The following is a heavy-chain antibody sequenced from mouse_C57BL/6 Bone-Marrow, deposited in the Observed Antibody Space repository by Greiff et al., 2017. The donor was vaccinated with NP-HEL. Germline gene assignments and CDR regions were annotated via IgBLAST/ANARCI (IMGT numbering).Heavy chain of an antibody. Sequence: QVQLQQSGAELARPGASVKMSCKASGYTFTSYTMHWVKQRPGQGLEWIGYINPSSGYTKYNQKFKDKATLPADKSSSTAYMRLSSLTSEDSAVYYCARVRLRRRVYAMDYWGQGTSVTVSS. CDR2: INPSSGYT. D-gene: IGHD2-4*01. V-gene: IGHV1-4*01. CDR3: ARVRLRRRVYAMDY. J-gene: IGHJ4*01. CDR1: GYTFTSYT.